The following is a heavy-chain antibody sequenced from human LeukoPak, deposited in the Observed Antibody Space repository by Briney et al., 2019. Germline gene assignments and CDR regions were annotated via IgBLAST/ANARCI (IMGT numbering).Heavy chain of an antibody. J-gene: IGHJ4*02. Sequence: ASVKVSCKASGYSFGIYGISWVRQAPGQGLEWMAWIRPYDGHTNYAQNLHARVTLTADMSTSTVYMEMFSLRSDDTAVYYCVRYGGAESPTTDYWGQGTLVTVSS. D-gene: IGHD3-16*01. CDR1: GYSFGIYG. CDR2: IRPYDGHT. V-gene: IGHV1-18*04. CDR3: VRYGGAESPTTDY.